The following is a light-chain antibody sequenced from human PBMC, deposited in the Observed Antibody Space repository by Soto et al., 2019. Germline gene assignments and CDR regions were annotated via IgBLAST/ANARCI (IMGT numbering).Light chain of an antibody. Sequence: EIVLTQSPATLSLSPVERATLSFRASQSVISNFGWYQQKPGQAPRLLIYDASNRSTGIPARCSGSGYGTDFTLTISSLEAEDFVVYYCPLRSNWPPCTFGQGTKLDIK. CDR1: QSVISN. CDR2: DAS. CDR3: PLRSNWPPCT. J-gene: IGKJ1*01. V-gene: IGKV3-11*01.